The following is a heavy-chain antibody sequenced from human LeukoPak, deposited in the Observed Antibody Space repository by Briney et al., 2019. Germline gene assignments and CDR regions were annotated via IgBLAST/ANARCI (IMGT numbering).Heavy chain of an antibody. CDR3: ARDHRVAGATGSSDY. D-gene: IGHD1-26*01. Sequence: GGSLRLSCAASGFTFSSYAMSWVRQAPGKGLEWVSAISGSGGSTYYADSVKGRFTISRDNAKNSLCLQMNSLRAEDTAVYYCARDHRVAGATGSSDYWGQGTLVTVSS. V-gene: IGHV3-23*01. CDR1: GFTFSSYA. CDR2: ISGSGGST. J-gene: IGHJ4*02.